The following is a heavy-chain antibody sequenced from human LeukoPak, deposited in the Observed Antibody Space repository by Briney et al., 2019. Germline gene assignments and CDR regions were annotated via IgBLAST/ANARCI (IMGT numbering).Heavy chain of an antibody. V-gene: IGHV4-34*01. Sequence: SETLSLTCAVYGGSFSGYYWSWIRQPPGKGLEWIGEINHSGSTNYNPSLKSRVTISVDTSKNQFSLKLSSVTAADTAVYYCARTFWGKYIDYWGQGTLVTVTS. J-gene: IGHJ4*02. CDR3: ARTFWGKYIDY. CDR1: GGSFSGYY. D-gene: IGHD3-16*01. CDR2: INHSGST.